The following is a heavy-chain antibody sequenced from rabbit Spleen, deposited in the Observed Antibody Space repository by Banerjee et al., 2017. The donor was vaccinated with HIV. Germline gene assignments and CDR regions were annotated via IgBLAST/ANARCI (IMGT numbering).Heavy chain of an antibody. J-gene: IGHJ6*01. D-gene: IGHD1-1*01. CDR1: GFSFSSRFY. CDR3: AKDLTDVIGWNFGL. CDR2: IYAGSSGFT. V-gene: IGHV1S40*01. Sequence: EESGGDLVKPGASLTLTCTASGFSFSSRFYMCWVRQAPGKGLEWIACIYAGSSGFTYYASWAKGRFTISKTSSTTVTLQMTSLTAADTATYFCAKDLTDVIGWNFGLWGQGTLVTVS.